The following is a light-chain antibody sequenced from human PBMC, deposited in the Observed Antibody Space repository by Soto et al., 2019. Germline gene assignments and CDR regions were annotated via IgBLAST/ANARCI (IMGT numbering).Light chain of an antibody. V-gene: IGLV2-8*01. Sequence: QSALTQPPSASGSPGQSVTISCTGTTSDVGGYTSVSWYQQHPGKAPKVMIFEVNKPPSGVPDRFSGYKSGNTASRTVSGLQAEDEADYYCSSSAGSNNVVFGGGTKVTVL. CDR3: SSSAGSNNVV. CDR2: EVN. J-gene: IGLJ3*02. CDR1: TSDVGGYTS.